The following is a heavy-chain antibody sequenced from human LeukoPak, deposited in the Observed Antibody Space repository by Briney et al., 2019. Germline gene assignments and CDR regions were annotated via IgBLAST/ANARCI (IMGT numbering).Heavy chain of an antibody. V-gene: IGHV5-51*01. CDR3: ARRGSGYYGVDY. J-gene: IGHJ4*02. CDR1: GYSFANYW. D-gene: IGHD3-22*01. Sequence: GESLKISCRGSGYSFANYWIGWVRQMPGKGLEWMGMIYVGGSDTRYSPSFQGQVTISADKSISTAYLQWDSLKASDTAMYYCARRGSGYYGVDYWGQGTLVIVPS. CDR2: IYVGGSDT.